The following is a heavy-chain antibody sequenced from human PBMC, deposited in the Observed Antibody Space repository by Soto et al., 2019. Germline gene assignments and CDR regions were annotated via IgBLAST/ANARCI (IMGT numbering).Heavy chain of an antibody. J-gene: IGHJ5*02. CDR3: ARTIYYDILTGDSNWFDP. Sequence: SETLSLTCTVSGGSISSYYWSWIRQPPGKGLEWIGYIYYSGSTNYNPSLKSRVTISVDTSKNQFSLKLSSVTAADTAVYYCARTIYYDILTGDSNWFDPWGQGTLVTVSS. D-gene: IGHD3-9*01. V-gene: IGHV4-59*08. CDR1: GGSISSYY. CDR2: IYYSGST.